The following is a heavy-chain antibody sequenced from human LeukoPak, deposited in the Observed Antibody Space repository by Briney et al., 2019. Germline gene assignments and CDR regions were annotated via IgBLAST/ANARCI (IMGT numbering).Heavy chain of an antibody. V-gene: IGHV4-38-2*02. CDR2: IYHSGST. CDR1: GYSISSGYY. CDR3: ARMTTVTTGAFDI. D-gene: IGHD4-17*01. J-gene: IGHJ3*02. Sequence: PSETLSLTCTVSGYSISSGYYWGWIRQPPGKGLEWIGSIYHSGSTYYNPSLKSRVTISVDTSKNQFSLKLSSVTAADTAVYYCARMTTVTTGAFDIWGQGTMVTVSS.